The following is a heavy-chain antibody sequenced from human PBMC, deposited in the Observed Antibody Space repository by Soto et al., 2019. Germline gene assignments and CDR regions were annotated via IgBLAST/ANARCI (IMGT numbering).Heavy chain of an antibody. D-gene: IGHD6-6*01. CDR1: GYTLTELS. CDR3: IYSSSSADAFDI. J-gene: IGHJ3*02. CDR2: MNPNSGNT. V-gene: IGHV1-8*01. Sequence: VKVSCKVSGYTLTELSMHWVRQATGQGLEWMGWMNPNSGNTGYAQKFQGRVTMTRNTSISTAYMELSSLRSEDTAVYYCIYSSSSADAFDIWGQGTMVTVSS.